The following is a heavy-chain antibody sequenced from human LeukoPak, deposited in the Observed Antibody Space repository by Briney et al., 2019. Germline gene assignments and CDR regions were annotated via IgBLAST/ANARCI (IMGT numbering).Heavy chain of an antibody. CDR2: INNDGSYT. Sequence: GGSLRLSCAASGFTFSSYWMHWVRQAPGKGLVWVSLINNDGSYTSYADSVEGRFTISRDNAKNTLYLQMNSLRADDTAVYYCVRGLLGPDYWGQGTQVTVSS. CDR1: GFTFSSYW. CDR3: VRGLLGPDY. J-gene: IGHJ4*02. V-gene: IGHV3-74*01. D-gene: IGHD7-27*01.